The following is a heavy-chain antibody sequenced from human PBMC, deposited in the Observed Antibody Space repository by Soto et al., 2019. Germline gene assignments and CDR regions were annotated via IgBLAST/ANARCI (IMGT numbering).Heavy chain of an antibody. V-gene: IGHV1-3*01. J-gene: IGHJ6*02. Sequence: ASVKVSCKASGYTFTSYAMHWVRQAPGQRLEWMGWINAGNGNTKYSQKFQGRVTITRDTSASTAYMELSSLRSEDTAVYYCARDPTGLHYYYYSGMDVWGQGTTVTVSS. CDR1: GYTFTSYA. CDR2: INAGNGNT. CDR3: ARDPTGLHYYYYSGMDV.